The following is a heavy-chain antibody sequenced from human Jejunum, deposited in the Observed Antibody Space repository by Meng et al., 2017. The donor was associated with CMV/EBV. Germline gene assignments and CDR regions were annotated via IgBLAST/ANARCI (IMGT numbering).Heavy chain of an antibody. D-gene: IGHD3-16*01. V-gene: IGHV4-4*07. CDR3: AKGYGNSFEY. CDR2: IITSGST. Sequence: QVQLQGSGPGVVKPSETLSLACTVSGGSFTTYSWSWIRQRAGKGLEWIGRIITSGSTNYNPSLRSRVIMSVDTSKNQFFLKLRSVTAADTAVYFCAKGYGNSFEYWGQGSLVTVSS. J-gene: IGHJ4*02. CDR1: GGSFTTYS.